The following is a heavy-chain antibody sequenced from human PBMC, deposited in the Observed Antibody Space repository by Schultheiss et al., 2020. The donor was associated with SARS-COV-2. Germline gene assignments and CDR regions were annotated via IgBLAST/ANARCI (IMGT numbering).Heavy chain of an antibody. CDR3: ARDYLSDSRYDY. V-gene: IGHV4-59*08. CDR2: MYYSGST. J-gene: IGHJ4*02. CDR1: DDSIRSYY. Sequence: SETLSLTCTVSDDSIRSYYWSWIRQSPGKGLEWIGNMYYSGSTTYNPSLQSRVTLSIDTSRNQFSLNLRSVTAADTAVYYCARDYLSDSRYDYWGQGTLVTVSS. D-gene: IGHD3-22*01.